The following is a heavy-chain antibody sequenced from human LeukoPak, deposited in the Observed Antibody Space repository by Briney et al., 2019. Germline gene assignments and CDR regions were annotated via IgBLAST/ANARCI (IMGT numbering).Heavy chain of an antibody. CDR3: AKTYYDTGGPYYYYMDV. J-gene: IGHJ6*03. CDR2: ISGSGGST. D-gene: IGHD3-22*01. Sequence: GGSLRLSCAASGFSFSSYGMNWVRQAPGKGLEWVSAISGSGGSTYYADSVKGRFTISRDNSKNTLFLQMNSLRAEDTAVYYCAKTYYDTGGPYYYYMDVWGKGTTVTISS. CDR1: GFSFSSYG. V-gene: IGHV3-23*01.